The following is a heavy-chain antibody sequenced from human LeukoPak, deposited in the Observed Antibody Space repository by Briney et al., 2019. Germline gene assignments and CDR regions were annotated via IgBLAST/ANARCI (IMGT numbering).Heavy chain of an antibody. CDR1: GYTFTKYY. Sequence: ASVKVSYKASGYTFTKYYIHWVRQAPGQGLEWMGLINPGGDNTNYAQNFQGRVTMTRDTSTSTVYMELSSLRSEDTAVYYCARQYYHDSSAYYFAPDYWGQGTLVTVSS. D-gene: IGHD3-22*01. CDR2: INPGGDNT. CDR3: ARQYYHDSSAYYFAPDY. V-gene: IGHV1-46*01. J-gene: IGHJ4*02.